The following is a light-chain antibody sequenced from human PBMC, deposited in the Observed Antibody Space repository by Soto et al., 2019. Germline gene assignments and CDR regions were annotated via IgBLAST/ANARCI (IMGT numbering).Light chain of an antibody. CDR2: GAS. Sequence: EIVLTQSPGTLSLSPGERASLSCRASQSVSSNFLAWYQQKPCQAPKLLIYGASRRATGIPDRFSGSGSGTDFTLTISRLESEDFAVYFCQQYADSGALTFGGGTKVDNK. CDR1: QSVSSNF. V-gene: IGKV3-20*01. J-gene: IGKJ4*01. CDR3: QQYADSGALT.